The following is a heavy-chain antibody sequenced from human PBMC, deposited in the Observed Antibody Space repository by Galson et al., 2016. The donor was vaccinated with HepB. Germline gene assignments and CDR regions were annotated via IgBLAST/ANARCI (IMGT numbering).Heavy chain of an antibody. CDR1: NASLSGSY. J-gene: IGHJ6*02. CDR2: ISHTGST. D-gene: IGHD1-1*01. Sequence: SETLSLTCGIINASLSGSYWVWVRQVPGKGPECLGQISHTGSTKYNPSLQSRVTISLDTTKSQLSLTLTSVTAADTAVDFFAKHSNWNSNYYGLDVWGQGATVIVSS. CDR3: AKHSNWNSNYYGLDV. V-gene: IGHV4-34*01.